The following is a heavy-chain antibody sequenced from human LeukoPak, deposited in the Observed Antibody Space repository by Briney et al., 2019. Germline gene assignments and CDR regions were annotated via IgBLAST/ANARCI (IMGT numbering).Heavy chain of an antibody. D-gene: IGHD5-18*01. CDR3: ASYLHVDTAMLPYFGY. V-gene: IGHV3-53*01. Sequence: GGSLRLSCTASGFTVSSNYMSWVRQAPGKGLEWVSVIYSGGSTYYADSVKGRFTISRDNSKNTLYLQMNSLRAEDTAVYYCASYLHVDTAMLPYFGYWGQGTLVTVSS. CDR1: GFTVSSNY. CDR2: IYSGGST. J-gene: IGHJ4*02.